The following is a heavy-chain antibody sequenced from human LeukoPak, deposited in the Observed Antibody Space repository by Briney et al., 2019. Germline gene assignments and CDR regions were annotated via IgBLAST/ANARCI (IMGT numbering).Heavy chain of an antibody. Sequence: GSVRVSCTASGYTFTGYYMHWVRQAPGQGLEWMGWINPNSGGTNYAQKFQGRVTMTRDTSNSTAYMELSRLRSDDTDVYYCARDRVGYTPDYCGQGTLVTVSS. CDR2: INPNSGGT. J-gene: IGHJ4*02. V-gene: IGHV1-2*02. D-gene: IGHD2-8*01. CDR1: GYTFTGYY. CDR3: ARDRVGYTPDY.